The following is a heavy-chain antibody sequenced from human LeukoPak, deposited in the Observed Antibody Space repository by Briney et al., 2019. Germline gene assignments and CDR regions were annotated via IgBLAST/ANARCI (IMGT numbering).Heavy chain of an antibody. V-gene: IGHV4-59*01. J-gene: IGHJ4*02. CDR3: VGTNAVGF. CDR2: FYNFGTT. Sequence: SETLSLTCTVSGVSMNMDHWTWIRQPPGTGLEWIGSFYNFGTTNYSPSLKSRVTISVDTPKNQFSLRLTSVNAADTAVYYCVGTNAVGFWGQGILVTVSS. D-gene: IGHD2-8*01. CDR1: GVSMNMDH.